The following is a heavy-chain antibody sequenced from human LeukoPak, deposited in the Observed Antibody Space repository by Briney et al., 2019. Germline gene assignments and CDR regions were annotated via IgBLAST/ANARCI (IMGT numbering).Heavy chain of an antibody. V-gene: IGHV3-23*01. J-gene: IGHJ4*02. CDR2: ISGRGGST. CDR1: GLIFSNYA. CDR3: ATRTYYDTNRYYYEYYFDY. D-gene: IGHD3-22*01. Sequence: GSLKLSRAAPGLIFSNYAMSWVRQAPGKGLEWVSGISGRGGSTYYADSVKGRFTISRDNSKNTLSLQMNSLRAEDSAVYYCATRTYYDTNRYYYEYYFDYWGQGTLVTVSS.